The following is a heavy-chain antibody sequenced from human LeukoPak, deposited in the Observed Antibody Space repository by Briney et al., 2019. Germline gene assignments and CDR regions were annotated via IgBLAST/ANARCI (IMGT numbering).Heavy chain of an antibody. CDR3: ARHDYSNYVVDY. Sequence: SQTLSLTCTVSGGSISSGAYYWSWIRQHPGKGLEWIGYFYYSGSTYYNPSLKSRVTISVDTSKNQFSLDLSSVTAADTAVYYCARHDYSNYVVDYWGQGTLVTVSS. J-gene: IGHJ4*02. CDR2: FYYSGST. D-gene: IGHD4-11*01. CDR1: GGSISSGAYY. V-gene: IGHV4-31*03.